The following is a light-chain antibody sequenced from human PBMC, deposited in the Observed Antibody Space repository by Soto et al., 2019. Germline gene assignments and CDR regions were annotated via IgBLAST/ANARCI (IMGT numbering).Light chain of an antibody. V-gene: IGKV3-20*01. CDR3: QQYGSSLIT. CDR2: GAS. Sequence: EIVLTQSPGTLSLSPGERATLSCRASQSVSSCYLAWYQQKPGQAPRLLIYGASSRATGIPDRFSGSGSGTDFTLTISRLEPEDFAVYYCQQYGSSLITFGKGTRLAIK. CDR1: QSVSSCY. J-gene: IGKJ5*01.